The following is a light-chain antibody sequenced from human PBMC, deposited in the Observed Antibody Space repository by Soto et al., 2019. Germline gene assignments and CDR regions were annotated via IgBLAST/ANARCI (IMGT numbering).Light chain of an antibody. CDR2: DNN. V-gene: IGLV1-51*01. CDR1: SSNIGNNY. CDR3: GTWDSSLGAGRV. Sequence: QSVLTQPPSVSAAPGQKVTISCSGSSSNIGNNYVSWYQQFPGTAPKLLIYDNNKRPSGIPDRFSGSKSGTSATLGITGLQTGEEADYYCGTWDSSLGAGRVFGGGTKLTVL. J-gene: IGLJ3*02.